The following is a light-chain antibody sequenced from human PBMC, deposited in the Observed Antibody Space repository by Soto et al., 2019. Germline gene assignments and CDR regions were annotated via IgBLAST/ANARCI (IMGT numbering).Light chain of an antibody. Sequence: DIQMTQSPSSLSASVGDRVTINCQASQDISNYLHWYQQKPGKAPKLLIYDASNLATGVPSRFRGRGSGPDFTFTISSLQPEDIATYYCQQYDNLPLPFGGGTRWIS. V-gene: IGKV1-33*01. J-gene: IGKJ4*01. CDR1: QDISNY. CDR2: DAS. CDR3: QQYDNLPLP.